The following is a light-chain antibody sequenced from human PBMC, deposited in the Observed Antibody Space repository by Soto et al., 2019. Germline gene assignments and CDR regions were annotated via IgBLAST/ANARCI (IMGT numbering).Light chain of an antibody. J-gene: IGLJ2*01. CDR1: NSNIGSHP. CDR2: SND. CDR3: AAWDDSLNGVV. Sequence: QSVLTQPPSASGTPGQRVTISCSGSNSNIGSHPVPWFRQVPGPAPKLRIYSNDQRPSGVPDRFSGSKSGTSVSLASSGRQSEDEADYYCAAWDDSLNGVVFGGGTKVTVL. V-gene: IGLV1-44*01.